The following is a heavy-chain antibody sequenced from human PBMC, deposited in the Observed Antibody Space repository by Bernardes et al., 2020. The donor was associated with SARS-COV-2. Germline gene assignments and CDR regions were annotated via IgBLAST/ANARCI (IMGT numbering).Heavy chain of an antibody. CDR3: ARHINSAGTSFFDY. Sequence: GESLKISCKGSGYSFTTYWISWVRQMPGKGLEWMGNIDPSDSYSNYSPSFQGHVTISADKSVTTAYLQWSSLKASDTAIYYCARHINSAGTSFFDYWGQGTLVTVSS. J-gene: IGHJ4*02. D-gene: IGHD6-13*01. CDR1: GYSFTTYW. V-gene: IGHV5-10-1*01. CDR2: IDPSDSYS.